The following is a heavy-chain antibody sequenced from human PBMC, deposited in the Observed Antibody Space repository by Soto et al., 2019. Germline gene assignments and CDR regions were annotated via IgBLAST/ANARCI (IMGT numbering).Heavy chain of an antibody. CDR3: ARQTRNYAIVTHQSDV. CDR1: GGTLSSHI. V-gene: IGHV1-69*02. D-gene: IGHD3-9*01. Sequence: QVQLVQSGAEVKKPGSSVKVSCRASGGTLSSHIISWVRQAPGQGLEWMGWIIPILDLTTYAQKFQGRLTISADISTSTADMELSSLRSEDTAVYYCARQTRNYAIVTHQSDVWGEGSTVTVSS. CDR2: IIPILDLT. J-gene: IGHJ6*04.